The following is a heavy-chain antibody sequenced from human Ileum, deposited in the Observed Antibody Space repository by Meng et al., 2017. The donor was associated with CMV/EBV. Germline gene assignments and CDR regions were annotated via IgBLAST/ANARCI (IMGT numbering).Heavy chain of an antibody. CDR3: AKTGHIKGANFDY. Sequence: GGSLRLSCAASGFTFSAYGMRWVRQAPGKGLEWLSTIVGSGDSTFYTDSVRGRFTISRDNSKNTLYLQMNSLRAEDTAMYYCAKTGHIKGANFDYWGLGTLVTVSS. CDR2: IVGSGDST. J-gene: IGHJ4*02. V-gene: IGHV3-23*01. CDR1: GFTFSAYG. D-gene: IGHD1-1*01.